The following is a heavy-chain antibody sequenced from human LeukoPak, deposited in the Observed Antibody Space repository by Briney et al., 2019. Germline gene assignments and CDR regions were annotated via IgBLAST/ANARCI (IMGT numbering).Heavy chain of an antibody. CDR1: VFTFTSSA. Sequence: TSVKVSCKASVFTFTSSAMQGLGQAGGQRLEGIGWIVVGSGNTNYAQKCQERVTITRDMSTSTAYMELSRLRCEDTAVYYCEADREGFGELFDYWGQGTLVTVSS. CDR3: EADREGFGELFDY. V-gene: IGHV1-58*02. D-gene: IGHD3-10*01. J-gene: IGHJ4*02. CDR2: IVVGSGNT.